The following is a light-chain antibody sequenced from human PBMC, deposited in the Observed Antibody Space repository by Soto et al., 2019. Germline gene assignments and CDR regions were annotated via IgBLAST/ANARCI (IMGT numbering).Light chain of an antibody. V-gene: IGKV3-20*01. CDR1: QSVSSSY. J-gene: IGKJ3*01. CDR2: GAS. CDR3: QQYGSSLFT. Sequence: EIVLTQSPVTLSLSPGERATLSCRASQSVSSSYLAWYQQKPGQAPRLLIYGASSRATGIPDRFSGSGSGTDFTLTISRLEPEDFAVYYCQQYGSSLFTVGPGTKVDIK.